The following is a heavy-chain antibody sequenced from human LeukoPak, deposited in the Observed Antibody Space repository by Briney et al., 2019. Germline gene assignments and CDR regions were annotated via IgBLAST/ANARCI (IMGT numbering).Heavy chain of an antibody. J-gene: IGHJ4*02. CDR2: ISYDGSNK. D-gene: IGHD5-24*01. V-gene: IGHV3-30*04. CDR1: GFTFSSYA. CDR3: AREGEAEDGYNNIDY. Sequence: GGSLRLSCAASGFTFSSYAMHWVRQAPGKGLEWVAVISYDGSNKYYADSVKGRFTVSRDNSKNTLYLQMNSLRAEDTAVYYCAREGEAEDGYNNIDYWGQGTLVTASS.